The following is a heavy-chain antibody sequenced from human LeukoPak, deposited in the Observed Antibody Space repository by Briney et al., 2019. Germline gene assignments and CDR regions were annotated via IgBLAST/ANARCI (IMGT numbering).Heavy chain of an antibody. CDR2: IYSGGST. J-gene: IGHJ4*02. CDR3: AKLSVTTSDDY. D-gene: IGHD4-17*01. Sequence: GGSLRLSCAASGFTVSGNYMSWVRQAPGKGLEWVSTIYSGGSTYYADSVKGRFTISRDNSKNTLYLQMNSLRAEDTAVYYCAKLSVTTSDDYWGQGTLVTVSS. V-gene: IGHV3-53*01. CDR1: GFTVSGNY.